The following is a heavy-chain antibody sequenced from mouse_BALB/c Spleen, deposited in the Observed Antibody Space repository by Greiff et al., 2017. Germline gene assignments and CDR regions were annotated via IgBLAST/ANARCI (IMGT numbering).Heavy chain of an antibody. V-gene: IGHV1-54*01. CDR3: ARDDGYYKAFAY. D-gene: IGHD2-3*01. CDR1: GYAFTNYL. Sequence: QVQLKQSGAELVRPGTSVKVSCKASGYAFTNYLIEWVKQRPGQGLEWIGVINPGSGGTNYNEKFKGKASLTADKSSSTAYMQLSSLTSDDSAVYFCARDDGYYKAFAYWGQGTLVTVSA. CDR2: INPGSGGT. J-gene: IGHJ3*01.